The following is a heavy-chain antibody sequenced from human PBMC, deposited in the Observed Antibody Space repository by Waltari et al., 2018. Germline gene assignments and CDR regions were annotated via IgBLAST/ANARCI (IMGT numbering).Heavy chain of an antibody. CDR3: ARPTGWATVH. CDR2: IDSSVDAT. V-gene: IGHV3-23*04. Sequence: VQLVDSGGGLVQTGGSLRLSCVASGFTFRRCSSSWVRHAPGKGLEWVSGIDSSVDATYYADSVKGRFTSCREYSRNPLYLQIRSLRVDDTAVYFWARPTGWATVHWGPGTLVAVSS. J-gene: IGHJ4*02. CDR1: GFTFRRCS. D-gene: IGHD4-17*01.